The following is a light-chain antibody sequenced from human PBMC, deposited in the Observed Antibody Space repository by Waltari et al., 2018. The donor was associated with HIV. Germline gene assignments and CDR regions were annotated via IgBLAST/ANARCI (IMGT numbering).Light chain of an antibody. CDR2: GAS. J-gene: IGKJ5*01. CDR3: QQYDSSLIT. Sequence: EIVLTQSPGTLSLSPGERATLSCRASQSVSSSYLAWYQQKPGQAPRLLIYGASSRATGIPDRSIGSGSGTDFTLTISRLDPEDFAVYYCQQYDSSLITFGQGTRLEIK. CDR1: QSVSSSY. V-gene: IGKV3-20*01.